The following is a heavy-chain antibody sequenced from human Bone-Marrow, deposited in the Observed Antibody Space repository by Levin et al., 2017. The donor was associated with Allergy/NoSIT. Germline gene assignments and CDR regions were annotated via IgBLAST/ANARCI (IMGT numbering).Heavy chain of an antibody. V-gene: IGHV3-30*03. CDR1: GYSFTTYG. D-gene: IGHD6-19*01. J-gene: IGHJ4*02. CDR3: ARDGSSGWVPHYLDF. Sequence: GESLKISCAASGYSFTTYGIHWIRQAPGQGLEWVAVISHDGRHQDYSDSVKGRFSISRDNSKNTVNLQMNSLSPEDTAVYYCARDGSSGWVPHYLDFWGQGTLVTVSS. CDR2: ISHDGRHQ.